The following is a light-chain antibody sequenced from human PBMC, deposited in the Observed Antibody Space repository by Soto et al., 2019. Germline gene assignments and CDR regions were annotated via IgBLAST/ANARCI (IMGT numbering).Light chain of an antibody. CDR1: QGIRSY. Sequence: DIRMTQSPSSLSAFVGDRVTITCRASQGIRSYLTWYQQKPGGAPKLLIYAASILQSGVPSRFSGTGSGTDFTLTISTLQPEDFATYYCLQSYTPSWTFGQGTKVDIK. J-gene: IGKJ1*01. CDR3: LQSYTPSWT. CDR2: AAS. V-gene: IGKV1-39*01.